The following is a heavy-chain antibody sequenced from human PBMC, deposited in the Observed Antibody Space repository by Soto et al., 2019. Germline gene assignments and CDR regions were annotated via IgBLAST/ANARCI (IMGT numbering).Heavy chain of an antibody. Sequence: EVQLVESGGGLVRRGGSLRLSCVASGFTLSSHGLNWIRQSPGKGLVWLSYISGSGTATYYADSVKGRFTISRDNAKNSLYLQMDSLRDEDTAIYYCASPAVPDKHEFDYWGQGTLVTVSS. CDR3: ASPAVPDKHEFDY. CDR2: ISGSGTAT. CDR1: GFTLSSHG. J-gene: IGHJ4*02. V-gene: IGHV3-48*02. D-gene: IGHD6-19*01.